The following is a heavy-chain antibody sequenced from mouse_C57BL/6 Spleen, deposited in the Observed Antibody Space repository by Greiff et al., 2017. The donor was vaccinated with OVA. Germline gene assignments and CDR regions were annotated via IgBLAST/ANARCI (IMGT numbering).Heavy chain of an antibody. V-gene: IGHV5-9*01. CDR2: ISGGGGNT. D-gene: IGHD2-1*01. CDR1: GFTFSSYT. CDR3: ARHGAYGNYSYWYFDV. Sequence: EVMLVESGGGLVKPGGSLKLSCAASGFTFSSYTMSWVRQTPEKRLEWVATISGGGGNTYYPDSVKGRFTISRDNAKNTLYLQMSSLRSEDTALYYCARHGAYGNYSYWYFDVWGTGTTVTVSS. J-gene: IGHJ1*03.